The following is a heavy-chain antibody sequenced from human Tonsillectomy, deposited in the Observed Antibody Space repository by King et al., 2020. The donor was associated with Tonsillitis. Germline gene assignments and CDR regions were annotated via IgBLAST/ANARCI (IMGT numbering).Heavy chain of an antibody. Sequence: VQLVESGGGLVQPGGSLRLSCAASGFTFSSYWMSWVRQAPGKGLEWVANIKQDGGEKYYVDSVRGRLTISRDNAKNSLYLQMNSLRAEDTAVYYSAAAPPTYHYDSIGYDFLRLDYWGQGTLVTVSS. V-gene: IGHV3-7*01. J-gene: IGHJ4*02. CDR1: GFTFSSYW. D-gene: IGHD3-22*01. CDR3: AAAPPTYHYDSIGYDFLRLDY. CDR2: IKQDGGEK.